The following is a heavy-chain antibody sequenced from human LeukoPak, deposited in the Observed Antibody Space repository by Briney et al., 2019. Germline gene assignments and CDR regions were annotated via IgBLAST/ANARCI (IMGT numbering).Heavy chain of an antibody. CDR3: ARTYSNSGLEYFDF. Sequence: GGSLRLSCAASGFTVSSNYMTWVRQAPGKGLEWVSIIYNDGNTFCADSVKGRFTISRDNSKNTLYLQMNRLRAEDTAVYYCARTYSNSGLEYFDFWGQGTLVTVSS. V-gene: IGHV3-53*01. J-gene: IGHJ4*02. CDR1: GFTVSSNY. D-gene: IGHD5-12*01. CDR2: IYNDGNT.